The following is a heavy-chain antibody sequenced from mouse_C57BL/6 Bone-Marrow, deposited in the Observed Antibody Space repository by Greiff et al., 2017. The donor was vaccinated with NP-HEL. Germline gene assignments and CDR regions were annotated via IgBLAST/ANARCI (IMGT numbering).Heavy chain of an antibody. V-gene: IGHV1-66*01. CDR3: ARPYRLYAMDY. D-gene: IGHD2-14*01. Sequence: QVQLQQSGPELVKPGASVKISCKASGYSFTSYYIHWVKQRPGQGLAWIGWIYPGSGNTKYNEKFKGKATLTADTSSSTAYMQLSSLTSEDSAVYYCARPYRLYAMDYWGQGTSVTVSS. CDR1: GYSFTSYY. J-gene: IGHJ4*01. CDR2: IYPGSGNT.